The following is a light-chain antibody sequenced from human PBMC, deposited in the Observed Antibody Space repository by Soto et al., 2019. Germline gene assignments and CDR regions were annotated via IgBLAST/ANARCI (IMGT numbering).Light chain of an antibody. Sequence: DIVMTQSPLSLPVTPGEPASISCRSSQSLLHHNGNNYLDWFLQKPGQSPRLLIYRGSNRASGVPDRFSGSGSGTEFTLSISSLQSEDFAVYYCQQYNTWPRTFGQGTKVDIK. CDR3: QQYNTWPRT. CDR2: RGS. V-gene: IGKV2-28*01. J-gene: IGKJ1*01. CDR1: QSLLHHNGNNY.